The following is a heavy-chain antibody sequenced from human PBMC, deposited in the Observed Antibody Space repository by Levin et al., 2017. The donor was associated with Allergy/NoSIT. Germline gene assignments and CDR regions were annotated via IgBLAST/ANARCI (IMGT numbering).Heavy chain of an antibody. V-gene: IGHV4-61*01. CDR3: ATNMVVVTPGAFDI. CDR2: IYYSGST. CDR1: GGSVSSASYYY. J-gene: IGHJ3*02. Sequence: SETLSLTCTVSGGSVSSASYYYWSWIRQPPGKGLEWIGYIYYSGSTNYNPSLKSRVTISVDTSKNQFSLKLSSVTAADTAVYYCATNMVVVTPGAFDIWGQGTMVTVSS. D-gene: IGHD2-15*01.